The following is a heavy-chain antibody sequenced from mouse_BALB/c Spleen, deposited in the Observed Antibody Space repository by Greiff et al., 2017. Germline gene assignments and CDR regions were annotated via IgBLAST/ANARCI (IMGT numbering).Heavy chain of an antibody. CDR3: DGENAMDY. CDR2: IDPENGDT. V-gene: IGHV14-4*02. J-gene: IGHJ4*01. Sequence: EVQLQQSGAELVRSGASVKLSCTASGFNIKDYYMHWVKQRPEQGLEWIGWIDPENGDTEYAPKFQGKATMTADTSSNTAYLQLSSLTSEDTAVYYCDGENAMDYWGQGTSVTVSS. CDR1: GFNIKDYY.